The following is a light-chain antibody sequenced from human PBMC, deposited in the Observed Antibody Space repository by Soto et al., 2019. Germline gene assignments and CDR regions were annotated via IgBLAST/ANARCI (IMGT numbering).Light chain of an antibody. Sequence: EIVMTQSPATLSVSPGERATLSCRASQSVSSNLAWYQQKPGQAPRLLIYGASTRATGIPARFSGSGSGTEFTLTISSLQSADFAVYYCQQYNNWPPPLTFGGGTKVEI. J-gene: IGKJ4*01. CDR3: QQYNNWPPPLT. V-gene: IGKV3-15*01. CDR1: QSVSSN. CDR2: GAS.